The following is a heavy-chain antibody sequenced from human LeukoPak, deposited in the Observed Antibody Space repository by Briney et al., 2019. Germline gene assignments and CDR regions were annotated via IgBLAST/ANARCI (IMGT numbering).Heavy chain of an antibody. D-gene: IGHD6-19*01. Sequence: GGSLRLSCAASGFTFIKYSMTWVRQAPGKGLEWVSAITGSGAFTDYADSVKGRFTISRDNSKSTLYLQMNSLRAQDTAVYYCAKRSAESSGYFDYWGQGTRVTVSS. CDR3: AKRSAESSGYFDY. CDR1: GFTFIKYS. V-gene: IGHV3-23*01. CDR2: ITGSGAFT. J-gene: IGHJ4*02.